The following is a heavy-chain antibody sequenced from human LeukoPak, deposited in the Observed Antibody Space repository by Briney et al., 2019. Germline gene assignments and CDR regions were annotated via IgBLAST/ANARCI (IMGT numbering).Heavy chain of an antibody. CDR2: INHSGST. V-gene: IGHV4-34*01. J-gene: IGHJ6*02. Sequence: SETLSLTCAVYGGSFSGYYWSWIRQPPGKGLEWIGEINHSGSTNYNPSLKSRVTISVDTSKNQFSLKLSSVTAADTAVYYCARGGSDFWKPSYYYYGMDVWGQGTTVTVSS. D-gene: IGHD3-3*01. CDR3: ARGGSDFWKPSYYYYGMDV. CDR1: GGSFSGYY.